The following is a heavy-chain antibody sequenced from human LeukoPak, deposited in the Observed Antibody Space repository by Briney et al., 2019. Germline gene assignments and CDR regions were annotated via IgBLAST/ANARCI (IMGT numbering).Heavy chain of an antibody. CDR3: AKGSGSGWYGWLDP. CDR1: GITLSNYG. J-gene: IGHJ5*02. D-gene: IGHD6-19*01. Sequence: GGSLRLSSAVSGITLSNYGMSWVRQAPGKGLEWVAGIGGSGGRTNYADSVKGRFTISRDSPKNTLYLQMNSLRAEDTAVYFCAKGSGSGWYGWLDPWGQGTLVTVSS. CDR2: IGGSGGRT. V-gene: IGHV3-23*01.